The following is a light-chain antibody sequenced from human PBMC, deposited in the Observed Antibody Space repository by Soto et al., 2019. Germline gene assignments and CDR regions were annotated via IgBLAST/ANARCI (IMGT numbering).Light chain of an antibody. CDR2: DAS. CDR1: QSISGN. CDR3: QQYGSSPRT. V-gene: IGKV3-20*01. Sequence: EIVMTQSPATLPVSPGEGGTLSCRASQSISGNLAWYQQKPGQAPRLLIYDASNRATGIPDRFSGSGSGTEFALTISRLEPEDFAVYYCQQYGSSPRTFGQGTKVDIK. J-gene: IGKJ1*01.